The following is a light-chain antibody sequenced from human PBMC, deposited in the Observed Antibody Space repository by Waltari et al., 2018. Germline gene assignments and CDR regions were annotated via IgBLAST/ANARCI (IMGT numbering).Light chain of an antibody. Sequence: DIVLTQSPATLSLSIGKRATLSCRASQSVSSSLAWYHQKPGQAPRLLIYGASNRATGIPDRFSGSGSGTDFTLTISSLEPEDFAVYYCQQYSNWPTFGQGTKVEIK. CDR1: QSVSSS. J-gene: IGKJ1*01. CDR3: QQYSNWPT. V-gene: IGKV3-11*01. CDR2: GAS.